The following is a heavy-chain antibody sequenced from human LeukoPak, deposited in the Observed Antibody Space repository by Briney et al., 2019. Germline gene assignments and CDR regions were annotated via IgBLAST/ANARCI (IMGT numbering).Heavy chain of an antibody. Sequence: GGSLRLSCAASGFIFSHHGMHWVRQAPGKGLEWVAVIWSDGTNRFYVDSVKGRFTISRDNSQSTVFLQMNSLRVNDTAIYYSARDAQRGFDYSNSLKYWGHGTLVTVYS. CDR2: IWSDGTNR. V-gene: IGHV3-33*01. CDR1: GFIFSHHG. J-gene: IGHJ4*01. D-gene: IGHD4-11*01. CDR3: ARDAQRGFDYSNSLKY.